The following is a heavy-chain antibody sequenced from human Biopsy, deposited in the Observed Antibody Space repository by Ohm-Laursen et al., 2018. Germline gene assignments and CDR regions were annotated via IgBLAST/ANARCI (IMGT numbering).Heavy chain of an antibody. Sequence: ASVKASCKASGYSFSTYDVNWVRQARGQGLEWMGWMIPSSGKTGYAERFQGRVTITADVTTTTAYMDLSGLRSEDTAVYYCVAYPSSGFFENNDDFAMDVWGQGTTVIVSS. J-gene: IGHJ6*02. V-gene: IGHV1-8*01. CDR2: MIPSSGKT. CDR3: VAYPSSGFFENNDDFAMDV. D-gene: IGHD6-19*01. CDR1: GYSFSTYD.